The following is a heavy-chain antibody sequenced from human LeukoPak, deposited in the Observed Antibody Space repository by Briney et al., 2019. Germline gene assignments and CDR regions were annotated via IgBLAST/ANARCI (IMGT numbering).Heavy chain of an antibody. CDR3: ARIVGSESYSSGWYDY. V-gene: IGHV4-59*08. CDR2: IYYSGAT. D-gene: IGHD6-19*01. Sequence: PSETLSLTCTVSGDSISRYYWTWIRQPPGKGLEWIGDIYYSGATNYNPSLKSRVTISLDTSKAQFSLKLNSVTAADTAVYFCARIVGSESYSSGWYDYWGPGILVTVSS. CDR1: GDSISRYY. J-gene: IGHJ4*02.